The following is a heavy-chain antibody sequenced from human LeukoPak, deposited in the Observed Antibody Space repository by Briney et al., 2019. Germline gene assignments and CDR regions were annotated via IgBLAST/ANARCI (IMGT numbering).Heavy chain of an antibody. D-gene: IGHD6-6*01. CDR3: ARDPYSSTWSYGMDV. Sequence: GGSLRLSCAASGFSLITYNMNWVRQAPGKGLEWVANIKQDGNEKVYVDSVEGRFTISRDNAQNSLFLQMGALRAEDTAVYYCARDPYSSTWSYGMDVWGQGTTVTVSS. CDR2: IKQDGNEK. V-gene: IGHV3-7*05. J-gene: IGHJ6*02. CDR1: GFSLITYN.